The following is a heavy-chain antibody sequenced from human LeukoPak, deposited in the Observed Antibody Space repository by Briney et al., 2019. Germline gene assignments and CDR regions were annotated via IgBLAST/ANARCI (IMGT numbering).Heavy chain of an antibody. CDR3: ARDQEGGYNIHDAFDI. CDR2: IIPIFGTA. V-gene: IGHV1-69*05. CDR1: GYTFTSYG. J-gene: IGHJ3*02. Sequence: GASVKVSCKASGYTFTSYGISWVRQAPGQGLEWMGGIIPIFGTANYAQKFQGRVTITTDESTSTAYMELSSLRSEDTAVYYCARDQEGGYNIHDAFDIWGQGTMVTVSS. D-gene: IGHD5-24*01.